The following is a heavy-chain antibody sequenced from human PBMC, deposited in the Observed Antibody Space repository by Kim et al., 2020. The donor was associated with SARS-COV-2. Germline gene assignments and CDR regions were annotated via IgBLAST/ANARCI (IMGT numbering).Heavy chain of an antibody. CDR3: ARALAVAPPSNGY. Sequence: SETLSLTCAVYGGSFSGYYWSWIRQPPGKGLEWIGEINHSGSTNYNPSLKSRVTISVDTSKNQFSLKLSSVTAADTAVYYCARALAVAPPSNGYWGQGTLVTVSS. J-gene: IGHJ4*02. CDR1: GGSFSGYY. V-gene: IGHV4-34*01. D-gene: IGHD6-19*01. CDR2: INHSGST.